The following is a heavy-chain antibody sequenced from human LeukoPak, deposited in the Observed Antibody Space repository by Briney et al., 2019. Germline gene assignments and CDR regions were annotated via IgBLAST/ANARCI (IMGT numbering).Heavy chain of an antibody. Sequence: GESLKISCKGSGYRFTSYWIGWVRPVPGKGLEWMGIIYPGDSDTRYSPSFQGQVTISADKSISTAYLQWSSLKASDTAMYYCARGDCSSASCQPRSDAFDSWGQGTMVTVSS. D-gene: IGHD2-2*01. J-gene: IGHJ3*02. CDR3: ARGDCSSASCQPRSDAFDS. V-gene: IGHV5-51*01. CDR2: IYPGDSDT. CDR1: GYRFTSYW.